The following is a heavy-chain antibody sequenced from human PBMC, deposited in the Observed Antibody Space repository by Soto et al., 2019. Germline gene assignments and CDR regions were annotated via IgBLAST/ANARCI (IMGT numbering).Heavy chain of an antibody. CDR1: GGSFNNYY. V-gene: IGHV4-34*01. J-gene: IGHJ4*02. CDR3: ARNYYNSYVFGY. D-gene: IGHD4-4*01. Sequence: SETLSLTCAVYGGSFNNYYWTWIRQPPGKGLEWIGEINYSGSTNYNPSLKSRVAISADTSKKQFSLQLNSVTAADTAVYYCARNYYNSYVFGYWGQGALVTVSS. CDR2: INYSGST.